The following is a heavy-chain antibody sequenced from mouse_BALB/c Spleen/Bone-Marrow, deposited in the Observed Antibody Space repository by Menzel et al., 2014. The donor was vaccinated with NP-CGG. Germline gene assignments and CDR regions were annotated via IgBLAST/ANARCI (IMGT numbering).Heavy chain of an antibody. V-gene: IGHV7-3*02. CDR1: GFTFTDYY. Sequence: EVKLMESGGGLVQPGRSLRLSCATSGFTFTDYYMNWVRQPPGKALEWLAFIRNKAYGYTTEYSASVKGRFTISRDNSQNILYLQMNTLRAEDSATYYCARDMGGLLFDSWGQGTTLSVSS. CDR2: IRNKAYGYTT. CDR3: ARDMGGLLFDS. J-gene: IGHJ2*01. D-gene: IGHD1-1*01.